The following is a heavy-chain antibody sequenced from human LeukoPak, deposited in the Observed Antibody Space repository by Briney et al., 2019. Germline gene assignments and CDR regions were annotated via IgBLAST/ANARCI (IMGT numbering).Heavy chain of an antibody. D-gene: IGHD4-17*01. CDR1: GFTFSSYG. V-gene: IGHV3-23*01. CDR2: ISGSSGST. CDR3: AKGATVTTEGTFDY. Sequence: GGSLRLSCAASGFTFSSYGMSWVRQAPGKGLEWVSAISGSSGSTYYADSVKGRFTISRDNSKNTLYLQMNSLRAEDTAVYYCAKGATVTTEGTFDYWGQGTLVTVSS. J-gene: IGHJ4*02.